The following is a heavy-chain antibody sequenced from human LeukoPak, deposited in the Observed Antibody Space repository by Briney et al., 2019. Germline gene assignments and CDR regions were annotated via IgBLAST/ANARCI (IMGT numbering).Heavy chain of an antibody. CDR1: GFSLSTSGMC. V-gene: IGHV2-70*19. J-gene: IGHJ4*02. CDR3: ERILWNSGSYYFDY. CDR2: FAWDDDK. D-gene: IGHD1-26*01. Sequence: SGPTLVKPTQTLTLTCTFSGFSLSTSGMCVSWVRQPPGKALEWLARFAWDDDKHYSKSLNNRLTIPKDTSKNQVVLTMTNMDPMDTATYYCERILWNSGSYYFDYWGQGTLVTVSS.